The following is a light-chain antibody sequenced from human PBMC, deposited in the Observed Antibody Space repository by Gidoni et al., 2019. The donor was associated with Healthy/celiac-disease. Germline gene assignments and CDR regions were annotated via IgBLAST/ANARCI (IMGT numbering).Light chain of an antibody. V-gene: IGKV3-20*01. CDR2: GAS. CDR3: QQYGSSPFT. Sequence: DIVLTQSPGPLYLPTGERATLACRASQSVSSSYLAWYQQNPGQAPRLRIYGASSRASGIPDRFSGSGSGTDCTLTISRLEPEDFAVYYCQQYGSSPFTFGPGTKVDIK. CDR1: QSVSSSY. J-gene: IGKJ3*01.